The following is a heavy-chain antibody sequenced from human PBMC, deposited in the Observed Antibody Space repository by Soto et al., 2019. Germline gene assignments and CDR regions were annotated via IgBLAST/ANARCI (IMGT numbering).Heavy chain of an antibody. CDR1: GGSISSYY. Sequence: PSETLSLTCTVSGGSISSYYWSWIRQTPGKGLEWIGYIYYSGSTNYNPSLKSRVTISVDTSKNQFSLKLSSVTAADTAVYYCARDYDSSGYYWIFDYWGQGTLVTVSS. D-gene: IGHD3-22*01. V-gene: IGHV4-59*01. J-gene: IGHJ4*02. CDR3: ARDYDSSGYYWIFDY. CDR2: IYYSGST.